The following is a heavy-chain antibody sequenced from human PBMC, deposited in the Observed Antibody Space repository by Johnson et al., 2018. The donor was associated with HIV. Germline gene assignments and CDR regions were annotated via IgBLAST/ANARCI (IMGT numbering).Heavy chain of an antibody. CDR2: IWPDGSNR. J-gene: IGHJ3*02. D-gene: IGHD6-13*01. V-gene: IGHV3-33*01. Sequence: QVQLVESGGAVVQPGTSLRLSCEASGLILSGYGLHWVRQAPGQGLEWVAVIWPDGSNRYYADSVKGRFPISRDNSKNTLYLQMNSLRAEDTAVYYCARECYSTRWTYGFDIWGQGTMVTVSS. CDR3: ARECYSTRWTYGFDI. CDR1: GLILSGYG.